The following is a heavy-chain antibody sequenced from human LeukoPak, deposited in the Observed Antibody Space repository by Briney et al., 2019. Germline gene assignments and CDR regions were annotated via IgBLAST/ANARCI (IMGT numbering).Heavy chain of an antibody. CDR2: NKANSGDT. V-gene: IGHV1-2*02. J-gene: IGHJ4*02. Sequence: ASVRVSCKASGYSFSDYYMHWVRQAPGQGLEWMGWNKANSGDTNYAQKFKGRVTMTRDTSISTAYMELSSLRSDDTAVYICARKAEGRPADYWCQGTLVTVSS. CDR1: GYSFSDYY. CDR3: ARKAEGRPADY. D-gene: IGHD6-6*01.